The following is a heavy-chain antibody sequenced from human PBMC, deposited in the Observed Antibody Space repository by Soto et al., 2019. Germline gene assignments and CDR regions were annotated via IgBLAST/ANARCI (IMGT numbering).Heavy chain of an antibody. CDR1: VFTFSNAW. CDR3: ATDLERYDFWAVFEP. J-gene: IGHJ5*02. Sequence: VQLVESGGDLVKPGGSLRLSCAASVFTFSNAWMNWIRQAPGKGLEWVGRIKSNPDGGTTDYAVPVKGRFTISRDDSKNTLYLQMHSLETDDTAVYYCATDLERYDFWAVFEPRGRGNMVTVSS. V-gene: IGHV3-15*07. CDR2: IKSNPDGGTT. D-gene: IGHD3-3*01.